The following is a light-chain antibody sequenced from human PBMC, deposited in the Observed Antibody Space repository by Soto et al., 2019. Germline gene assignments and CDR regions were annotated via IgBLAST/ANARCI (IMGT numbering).Light chain of an antibody. Sequence: EIVLTQSPATLSLSPGERATLSCRASQSVSSYLAWYQQKPGQAPRLLIYDASNSATGIPARFSGSVSGTDFTLTISSLEPEDFAVYYGQQRSNWPPMYSFGQGTKLEIK. CDR2: DAS. CDR1: QSVSSY. J-gene: IGKJ2*01. V-gene: IGKV3-11*01. CDR3: QQRSNWPPMYS.